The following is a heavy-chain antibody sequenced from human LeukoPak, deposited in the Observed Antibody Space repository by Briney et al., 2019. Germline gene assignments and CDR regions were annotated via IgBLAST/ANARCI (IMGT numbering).Heavy chain of an antibody. V-gene: IGHV1-69*04. Sequence: SVKVSCKASGGTFSSYAISWVRQAPGQGLEWMGRIIPILGIANYAQKFQGRVTITADKSTRTAYMELRSLRSEDTAVYYCARDPTAYYDFWSGPGFDPWGQGTLVTVSS. D-gene: IGHD3-3*01. CDR2: IIPILGIA. CDR3: ARDPTAYYDFWSGPGFDP. CDR1: GGTFSSYA. J-gene: IGHJ5*02.